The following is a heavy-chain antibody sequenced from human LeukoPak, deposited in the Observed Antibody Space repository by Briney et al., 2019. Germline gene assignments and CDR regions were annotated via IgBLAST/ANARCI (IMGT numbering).Heavy chain of an antibody. V-gene: IGHV3-23*01. Sequence: GGSLRLSCAASGFTFSSYAMSWVRQAPGKGLEGVSAISGSGGSTYYADSVKGGFNISRDNSKNTLYLQMHSLRAEDTAVYYCAKDSVRWPCNAFDIWGQGTMVSVSS. J-gene: IGHJ3*02. CDR3: AKDSVRWPCNAFDI. CDR2: ISGSGGST. CDR1: GFTFSSYA. D-gene: IGHD2-15*01.